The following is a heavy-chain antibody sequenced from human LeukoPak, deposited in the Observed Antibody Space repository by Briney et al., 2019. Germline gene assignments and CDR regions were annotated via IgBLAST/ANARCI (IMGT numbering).Heavy chain of an antibody. CDR3: ASGIAAAGDY. D-gene: IGHD6-13*01. CDR1: GYSISSGYY. J-gene: IGHJ4*02. V-gene: IGHV4-38-2*02. CDR2: IYHSGST. Sequence: PSETLSLTCTVSGYSISSGYYWGWIRQPPGKGLEWIGSIYHSGSTYYNPSLKSRVTISVDTSKNQFSLKLSSVTAADTAVYYCASGIAAAGDYWGQGTLVTVSS.